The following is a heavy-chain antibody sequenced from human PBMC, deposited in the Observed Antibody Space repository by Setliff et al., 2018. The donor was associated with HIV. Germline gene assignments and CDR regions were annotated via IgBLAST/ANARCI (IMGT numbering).Heavy chain of an antibody. Sequence: ASVKVSCKASGYTFTGYYMHWVRQAPGQGLEWMGWINPNSGGTNYAQKFQGWATMTRDTSISTAYMELSRLRSDDTAVYYCARGGLGGDYGVGVFYYYYYGMDAWGQGTTVTVSS. CDR1: GYTFTGYY. CDR2: INPNSGGT. D-gene: IGHD4-17*01. J-gene: IGHJ6*02. CDR3: ARGGLGGDYGVGVFYYYYYGMDA. V-gene: IGHV1-2*04.